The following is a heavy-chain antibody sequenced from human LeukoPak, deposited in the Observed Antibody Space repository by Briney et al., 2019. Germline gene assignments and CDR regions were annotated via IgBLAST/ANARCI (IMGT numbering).Heavy chain of an antibody. D-gene: IGHD1-26*01. CDR1: GFTFSTFA. V-gene: IGHV3-23*01. Sequence: GGSLRLSCAASGFTFSTFAMSWVRQAPGKGLEWVSAISGSGGSTYYADSVKGRFTISRDNSKNTLYLQMNSLRAEDTAVYYCAKDAVGGSYYRGPFDYWGQGTLVTVSS. CDR2: ISGSGGST. CDR3: AKDAVGGSYYRGPFDY. J-gene: IGHJ4*02.